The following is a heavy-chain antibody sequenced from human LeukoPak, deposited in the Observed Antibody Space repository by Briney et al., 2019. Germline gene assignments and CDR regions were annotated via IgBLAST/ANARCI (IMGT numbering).Heavy chain of an antibody. V-gene: IGHV3-23*01. D-gene: IGHD3-16*01. CDR3: AKWPEGAMDYFDY. J-gene: IGHJ4*02. Sequence: GGSLRLSCAASGFSFSSYAMTWARQAPVKGLEWVSAISGDGTRTYYADSVKGRFTISRDNSKNTLYLEMSSLRVEDTAIYYCAKWPEGAMDYFDYWGQGSLVTVSS. CDR2: ISGDGTRT. CDR1: GFSFSSYA.